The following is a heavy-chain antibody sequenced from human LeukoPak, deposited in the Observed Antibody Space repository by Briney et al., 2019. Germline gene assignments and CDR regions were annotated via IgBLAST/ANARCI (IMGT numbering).Heavy chain of an antibody. V-gene: IGHV3-53*01. CDR3: ATKRGYSYGLDY. D-gene: IGHD5-18*01. CDR2: THSGGST. J-gene: IGHJ4*02. Sequence: GGSLRLSCAASGFTVSSYYMSWVRQAPRKGLEWVSVTHSGGSTYYADSVKGRFTISRDNSKNTLYLQMNSLRADDTAVYYCATKRGYSYGLDYWGQGTLVTVSS. CDR1: GFTVSSYY.